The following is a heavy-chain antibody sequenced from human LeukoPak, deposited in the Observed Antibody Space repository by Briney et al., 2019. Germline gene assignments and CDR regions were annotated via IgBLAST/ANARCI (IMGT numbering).Heavy chain of an antibody. CDR3: ARDGGYDFWSGFGPAVFDI. CDR2: ISYDGSNK. J-gene: IGHJ3*02. Sequence: GRSLRLSCAASGFTFSSYAMHWVRQAPGKGLEWVAVISYDGSNKYYADSVKGRFTISRDNSKNTLYLQMNSLRAEDTAVYYCARDGGYDFWSGFGPAVFDIWGQGTMVTVSS. CDR1: GFTFSSYA. V-gene: IGHV3-30*04. D-gene: IGHD3-3*01.